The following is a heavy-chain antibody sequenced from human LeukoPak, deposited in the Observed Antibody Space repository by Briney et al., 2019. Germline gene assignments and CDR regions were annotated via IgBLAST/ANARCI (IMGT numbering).Heavy chain of an antibody. CDR1: GGSISSYY. CDR2: IYYSGST. CDR3: ARVGSGWGEIDY. Sequence: SETLSLTCTVSGGSISSYYWSWIRQPPGKGLEWIGYIYYSGSTNYNPSLKSRVTISADTSKNQFSLKLFSMTAADTAVYYCARVGSGWGEIDYWGQGTLVTVSS. V-gene: IGHV4-59*12. J-gene: IGHJ4*02. D-gene: IGHD6-19*01.